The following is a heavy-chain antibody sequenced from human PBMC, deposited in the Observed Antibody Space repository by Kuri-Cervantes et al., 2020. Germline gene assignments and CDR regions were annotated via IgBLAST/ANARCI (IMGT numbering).Heavy chain of an antibody. J-gene: IGHJ4*02. Sequence: GGSLRLSCAASGFTFSSYAMSWVRQAPGKGLEWVSAISGSGGSTYYADSVKGRFTISRDNSKNTLYLQMNSLRAEDTAVYYCARGRRGEPRAFGYWGQGTLVTVSS. V-gene: IGHV3-23*01. CDR1: GFTFSSYA. CDR3: ARGRRGEPRAFGY. D-gene: IGHD3-10*01. CDR2: ISGSGGST.